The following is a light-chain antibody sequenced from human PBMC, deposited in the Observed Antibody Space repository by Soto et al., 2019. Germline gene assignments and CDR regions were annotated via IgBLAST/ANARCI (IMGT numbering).Light chain of an antibody. V-gene: IGKV1-39*01. J-gene: IGKJ1*01. CDR3: QQSYSTPRT. CDR2: AAS. Sequence: DIQMTQSPSSLSASVGDRVTITCRASQSISSYLNWYQQKPGNAPKRLIYAASSLQSGVPSRFSGSGSGTDFTLTISSLQPEDFATYYCQQSYSTPRTFGQGTKVEIK. CDR1: QSISSY.